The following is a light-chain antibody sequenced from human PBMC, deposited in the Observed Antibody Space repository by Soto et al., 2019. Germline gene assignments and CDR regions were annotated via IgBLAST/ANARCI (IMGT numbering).Light chain of an antibody. V-gene: IGKV3-20*01. CDR3: QQYGSSPT. Sequence: EIVLTQSPGTLSLSPGERATLSCRASQSASSSYLAWYQQKPGQAPRLLIYGASSRATGIPDRFSGSGSGTDFTLTISRLEPEDFAVYFCQQYGSSPTFGQGTKVEIK. J-gene: IGKJ1*01. CDR1: QSASSSY. CDR2: GAS.